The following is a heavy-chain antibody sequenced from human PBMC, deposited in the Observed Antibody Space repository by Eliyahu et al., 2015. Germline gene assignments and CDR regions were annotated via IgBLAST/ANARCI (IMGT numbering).Heavy chain of an antibody. CDR3: ARGEAGIYCSGGSCYIY. Sequence: QVQLQQWGAGLLKPSETLSLTCAVYGGSFSGYYWSWIRQPPGKGLEWIGEINHSGSTNYNPSLKSRVTISVDTSKNQFSLKLSSVTAADTAVYYCARGEAGIYCSGGSCYIYWGQGTLVTVSS. CDR2: INHSGST. CDR1: GGSFSGYY. D-gene: IGHD2-15*01. V-gene: IGHV4-34*01. J-gene: IGHJ4*02.